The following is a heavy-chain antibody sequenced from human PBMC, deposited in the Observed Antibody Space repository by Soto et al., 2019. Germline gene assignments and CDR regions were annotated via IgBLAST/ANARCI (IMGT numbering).Heavy chain of an antibody. D-gene: IGHD3-22*01. CDR2: IYYSGST. CDR1: GGSISSYY. J-gene: IGHJ6*02. Sequence: QVQLQESDPGLVKPSETLSLTCTVSGGSISSYYWSWIRQPPGKGLEWIGYIYYSGSTNYNPSLKSRVTISVDTSKNQFSLKLSSVTAADTAVYYCAREGYSSGYYYYYGMDVWGQGTTVTVSS. CDR3: AREGYSSGYYYYYGMDV. V-gene: IGHV4-59*01.